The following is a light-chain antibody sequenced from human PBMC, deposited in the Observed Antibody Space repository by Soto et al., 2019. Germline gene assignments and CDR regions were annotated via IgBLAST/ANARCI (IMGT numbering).Light chain of an antibody. CDR2: AAS. J-gene: IGKJ1*01. CDR3: QQSYTALWT. Sequence: DIQMTQSPSSLSASVGDRVTITCQASQDISNYLNWYQQKPGKTPNLLIYAASSLQSGVPSRFGGSGSGTDFTLTITSLQPEDFATYYCQQSYTALWTFGQGTKVEI. V-gene: IGKV1-39*01. CDR1: QDISNY.